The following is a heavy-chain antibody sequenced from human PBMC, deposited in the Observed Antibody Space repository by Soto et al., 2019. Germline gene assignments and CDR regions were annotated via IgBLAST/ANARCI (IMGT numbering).Heavy chain of an antibody. D-gene: IGHD3-9*01. CDR1: GYSFTNYW. CDR3: VRPDSTGYYSH. CDR2: INPADSDT. V-gene: IGHV5-51*01. Sequence: GESLKISCKGSGYSFTNYWIGWVRQMPGKGLEWMGIINPADSDTRYSPSFQGQVTVSVDKSISTAYLQRGSLKASDTAMYYCVRPDSTGYYSHWGQGTPVAVSS. J-gene: IGHJ4*02.